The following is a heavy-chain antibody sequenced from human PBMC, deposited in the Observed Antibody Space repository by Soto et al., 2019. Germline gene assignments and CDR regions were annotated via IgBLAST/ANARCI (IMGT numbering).Heavy chain of an antibody. D-gene: IGHD6-13*01. CDR1: GFTFDDYA. CDR3: AKDIAAAGHFDY. V-gene: IGHV3-9*01. CDR2: ISWNSGSI. Sequence: GGSLRLSCAASGFTFDDYAMHWDRQAPGKGLEWVSGISWNSGSIGYADSVKGRFTISRDNAKNSLYLQMNSLRAEDTALYYCAKDIAAAGHFDYWGQGTLVTVSS. J-gene: IGHJ4*02.